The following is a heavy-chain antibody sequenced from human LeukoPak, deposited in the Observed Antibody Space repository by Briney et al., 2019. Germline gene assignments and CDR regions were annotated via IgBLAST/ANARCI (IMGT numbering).Heavy chain of an antibody. Sequence: GGSLRLSCAASGFIFTDHYINWIRQAPGKGLEWLAYISGSNTHANYADSVKGRFTASRDNAKNSVYLQMDSLRVDDTAVYYCAKAGGYALDSWGQGALVTVSS. J-gene: IGHJ4*02. CDR1: GFIFTDHY. V-gene: IGHV3-11*03. D-gene: IGHD6-25*01. CDR3: AKAGGYALDS. CDR2: ISGSNTHA.